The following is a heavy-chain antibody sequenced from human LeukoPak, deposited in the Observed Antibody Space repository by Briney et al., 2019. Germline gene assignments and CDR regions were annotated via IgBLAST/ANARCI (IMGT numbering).Heavy chain of an antibody. V-gene: IGHV3-48*03. CDR1: GFTFSSYE. D-gene: IGHD6-19*01. J-gene: IGHJ4*02. CDR2: ISSSGSTI. Sequence: SGGSLRLSCAASGFTFSSYEMNWVRQAPGKGLEWVSYISSSGSTIYYADSVKGRFTISRDNAKNSLYLQMNSLRAEDTAVYYCARDLGYSSGWYYFDYWGQGTPVTVSS. CDR3: ARDLGYSSGWYYFDY.